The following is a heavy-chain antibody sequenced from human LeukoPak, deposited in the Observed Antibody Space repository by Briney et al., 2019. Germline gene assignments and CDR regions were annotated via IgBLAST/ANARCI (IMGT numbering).Heavy chain of an antibody. CDR2: ISYEGSIK. J-gene: IGHJ4*02. CDR1: GFSFSSYG. CDR3: AKDGWAYCGGDCYLLFDY. V-gene: IGHV3-30*18. D-gene: IGHD2-21*02. Sequence: GGSLRLSCVASGFSFSSYGMHWVRRAPGKGLEWVALISYEGSIKHYADSVKGRFTISRDNSKNTLYLQMNSLRAEDTAVYYCAKDGWAYCGGDCYLLFDYWGQGTLVTVPS.